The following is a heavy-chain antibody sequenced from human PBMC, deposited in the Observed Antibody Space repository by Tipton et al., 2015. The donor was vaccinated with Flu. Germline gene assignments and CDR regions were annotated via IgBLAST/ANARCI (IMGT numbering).Heavy chain of an antibody. CDR3: ARDILTGYSFYYYYYMDV. Sequence: TLSLTCTVSGGSISSYYWSWIRQPAGKGLEWIGRIYTSGSTNYNPSLKSRVTMSVDTSKNQFSLKLSSVTAADTAVYYCARDILTGYSFYYYYYMDVWGKGTTVTVSS. J-gene: IGHJ6*03. D-gene: IGHD3-9*01. CDR1: GGSISSYY. V-gene: IGHV4-4*07. CDR2: IYTSGST.